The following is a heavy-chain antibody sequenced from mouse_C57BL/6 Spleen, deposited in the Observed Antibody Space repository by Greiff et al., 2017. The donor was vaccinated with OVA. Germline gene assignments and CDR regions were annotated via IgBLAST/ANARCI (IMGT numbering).Heavy chain of an antibody. CDR3: TRVRTGPVYAMDY. V-gene: IGHV1-5*01. CDR2: IYPGNSDT. J-gene: IGHJ4*01. Sequence: VQLKQSGTVLARPGASVKMSCKPSGYTFTSYWMHWVKQRPGQGLEWIGAIYPGNSDTSYNQKFKGKAKLTAVTSASTAYMELSSLTNEDSAVYYCTRVRTGPVYAMDYWGQGTSVTVSS. CDR1: GYTFTSYW. D-gene: IGHD4-1*01.